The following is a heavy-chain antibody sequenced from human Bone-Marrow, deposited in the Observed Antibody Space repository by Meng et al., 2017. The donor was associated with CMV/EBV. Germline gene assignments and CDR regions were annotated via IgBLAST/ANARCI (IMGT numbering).Heavy chain of an antibody. V-gene: IGHV3-20*04. CDR3: ARGEGTLAVAGITPRGP. D-gene: IGHD6-19*01. CDR2: IKWNGGST. Sequence: RGSLRLSCAASGFTFDDYGMSWVRQAPGKGLEWVYGIKWNGGSTGYADAVKGRFTISRDNAKNSLYLQMNSLRAEDTALYYCARGEGTLAVAGITPRGPWGQGTMVTVSS. J-gene: IGHJ3*01. CDR1: GFTFDDYG.